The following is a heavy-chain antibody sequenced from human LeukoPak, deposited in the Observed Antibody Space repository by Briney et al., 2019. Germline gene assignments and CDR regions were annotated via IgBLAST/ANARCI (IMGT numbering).Heavy chain of an antibody. CDR3: ARRARYSSSYRLDY. J-gene: IGHJ4*02. V-gene: IGHV4-34*01. Sequence: PSETLSLTCAVYGGSFSGYYWSWLRQPPGKGLEWIGEINHSGSTNYNPSLKSRVTISVDTSKNQFSLKLSSVTAADTAVYYCARRARYSSSYRLDYWGQGTLVTVSS. D-gene: IGHD6-6*01. CDR1: GGSFSGYY. CDR2: INHSGST.